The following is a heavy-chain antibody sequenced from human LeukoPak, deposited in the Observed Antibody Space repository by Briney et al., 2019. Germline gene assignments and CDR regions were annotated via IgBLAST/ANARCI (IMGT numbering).Heavy chain of an antibody. CDR1: GGTFSSYA. CDR3: ARDYLNSGFSPEYY. CDR2: ISGYNGNT. Sequence: ASVNVSCKASGGTFSSYAISWVRQAPGQGLEWMGWISGYNGNTNHAQKLQGRVTMTTDTSTSTAYMELRSLRSDDTAVYYCARDYLNSGFSPEYYWGQGTLVTVSS. J-gene: IGHJ4*02. D-gene: IGHD3-22*01. V-gene: IGHV1-18*01.